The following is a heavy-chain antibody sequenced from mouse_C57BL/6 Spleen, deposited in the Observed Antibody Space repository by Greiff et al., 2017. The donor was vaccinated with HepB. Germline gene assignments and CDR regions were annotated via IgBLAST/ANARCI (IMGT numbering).Heavy chain of an antibody. Sequence: QVQLQQPGTELVKPGASVKLSCKASGYTFTSYWMHWVKQRPGQGLEWIGNINPSNGGTNYNEKFKSKATLTVDKSSSTAYMQLSSLTSEDSAVYYCARKHYYYGSSYWYFDVWGTGTTVTVSS. CDR1: GYTFTSYW. CDR2: INPSNGGT. CDR3: ARKHYYYGSSYWYFDV. J-gene: IGHJ1*03. V-gene: IGHV1-53*01. D-gene: IGHD1-1*01.